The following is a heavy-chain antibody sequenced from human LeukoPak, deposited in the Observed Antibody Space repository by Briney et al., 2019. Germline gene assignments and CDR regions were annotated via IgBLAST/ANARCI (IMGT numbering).Heavy chain of an antibody. CDR3: ARGGGEEYYYDSSGSFNY. CDR2: MNPNSGNT. J-gene: IGHJ4*02. CDR1: GYTFTSYG. D-gene: IGHD3-22*01. Sequence: ASVKVSCKASGYTFTSYGINWVRQATGQGLEWMGWMNPNSGNTGYAQKFQGRVTMTRNTSISTAYMELSSLRSEDTAVYYCARGGGEEYYYDSSGSFNYWGQGTLVTVSS. V-gene: IGHV1-8*02.